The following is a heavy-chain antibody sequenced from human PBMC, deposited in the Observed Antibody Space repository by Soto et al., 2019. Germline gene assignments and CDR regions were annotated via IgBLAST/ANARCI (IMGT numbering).Heavy chain of an antibody. CDR1: CGSIISGGYC. V-gene: IGHV4-31*03. D-gene: IGHD3-10*01. J-gene: IGHJ4*02. CDR3: ARALDYYGSGSYLFDY. CDR2: IYYSVST. Sequence: SETLSLTCTVSCGSIISGGYCWSWIGQRPGKGLEWIGYIYYSVSTYYNPSLKSRVTISVDTSKNQFSLKLSSVTAADTAVYYCARALDYYGSGSYLFDYWGQGTLVTVSS.